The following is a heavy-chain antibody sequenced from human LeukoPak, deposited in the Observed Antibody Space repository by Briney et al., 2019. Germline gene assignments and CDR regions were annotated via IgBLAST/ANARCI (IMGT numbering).Heavy chain of an antibody. J-gene: IGHJ4*02. V-gene: IGHV3-30-3*02. CDR3: AKLVGSVEMATINDY. Sequence: GGSLRLSCAASGFTFSSYAMHWVRQAPGKGLEWVAVISYDGSNKYYADSVKGRFTISRDNSKNTLYLQMNSLRAEDTAVYYCAKLVGSVEMATINDYWGQGTLVTVSS. D-gene: IGHD5-24*01. CDR2: ISYDGSNK. CDR1: GFTFSSYA.